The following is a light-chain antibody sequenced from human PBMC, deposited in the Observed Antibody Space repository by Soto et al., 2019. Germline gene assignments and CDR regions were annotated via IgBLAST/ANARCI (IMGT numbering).Light chain of an antibody. CDR2: GAS. V-gene: IGKV3-15*01. J-gene: IGKJ4*01. CDR1: QSVGTT. Sequence: EIVMTQSPATLSVSLGERVTLSCRASQSVGTTLAWYQQKPGQAPRLLIYGASTRATGIPARFSGSGSGTEFTLSIGSLQSEDFAVYYCHQYNNWPPAFGGGTKVDIK. CDR3: HQYNNWPPA.